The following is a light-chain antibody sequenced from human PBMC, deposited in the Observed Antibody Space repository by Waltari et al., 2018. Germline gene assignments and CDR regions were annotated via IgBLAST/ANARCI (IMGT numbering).Light chain of an antibody. Sequence: SYELTDSRSVSVHPRLTAPRTSSRCSMGHTLVSWYQQKPGQSPILVIFENRRRPLVVPERFSGSNSGNTATLTISGTQTLDEADYYCQTWDRRIPIFGGGTKLTVL. V-gene: IGLV3-1*01. CDR1: SMGHTL. J-gene: IGLJ2*01. CDR3: QTWDRRIPI. CDR2: ENR.